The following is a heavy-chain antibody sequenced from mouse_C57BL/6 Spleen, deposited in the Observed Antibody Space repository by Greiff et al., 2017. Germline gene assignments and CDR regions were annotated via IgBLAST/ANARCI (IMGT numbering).Heavy chain of an antibody. D-gene: IGHD1-1*02. J-gene: IGHJ3*01. CDR2: IYPGCGST. Sequence: QVQLQQPGAELVKPGASVKMSCKASGYTFTSYWITWVKQRPGQGLEWIGDIYPGCGSTNYNEKFKSKATLTVDTSSSTAYMQLSSLTSEDSAVYYCARRGGGSAWFAYWGQGTLVTVSA. CDR3: ARRGGGSAWFAY. V-gene: IGHV1-55*01. CDR1: GYTFTSYW.